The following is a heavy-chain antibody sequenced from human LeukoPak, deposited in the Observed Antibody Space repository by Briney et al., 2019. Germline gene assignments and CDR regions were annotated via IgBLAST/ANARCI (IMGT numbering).Heavy chain of an antibody. CDR2: ISWNDGSI. V-gene: IGHV3-9*03. CDR3: VKGYSSSPAALFDF. Sequence: GGSLRLSCAASGFTFDDYAMNWVRQSPGKGLEWVSGISWNDGSIAYADSVKGRFTISRDNAKNSLWLQMNSLRVDDMGLYFCVKGYSSSPAALFDFWGQGTLVIVSS. CDR1: GFTFDDYA. D-gene: IGHD6-13*01. J-gene: IGHJ4*02.